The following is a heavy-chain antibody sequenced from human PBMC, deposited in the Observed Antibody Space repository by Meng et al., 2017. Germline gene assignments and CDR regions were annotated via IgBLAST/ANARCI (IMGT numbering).Heavy chain of an antibody. J-gene: IGHJ4*02. CDR2: INHSGST. CDR3: ARGPTTMAHDFDY. Sequence: QAQPKEWGDGLLKPSETLSLPCVVSGGSFSDYYWSWIRQPPGKGLEWIGEINHSGSTNYNPSLESRATISVDTSQNNLSLKLSSVTAADSAVYYCARGPTTMAHDFDYWGQGTLVTVSS. D-gene: IGHD4-11*01. V-gene: IGHV4-34*01. CDR1: GGSFSDYY.